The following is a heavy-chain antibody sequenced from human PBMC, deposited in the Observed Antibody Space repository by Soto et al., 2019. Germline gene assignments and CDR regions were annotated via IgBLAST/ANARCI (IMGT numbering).Heavy chain of an antibody. J-gene: IGHJ6*02. CDR1: GYTFTTYG. D-gene: IGHD6-13*01. V-gene: IGHV1-18*01. Sequence: ASVKVSCTASGYTFTTYGISWVRHAPGQGLEWMGWISVYNGKTNHAQKVQGRVTMTTDTSTSTAYLELRSLRSDDTAVYYCEIDRSAALGYGMDVWGQGTTVTVSS. CDR3: EIDRSAALGYGMDV. CDR2: ISVYNGKT.